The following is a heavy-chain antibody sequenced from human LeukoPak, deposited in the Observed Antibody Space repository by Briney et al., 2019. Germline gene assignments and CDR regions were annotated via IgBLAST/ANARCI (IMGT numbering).Heavy chain of an antibody. CDR3: ARVGDSGYDVDYFDY. CDR1: GGTFSSYA. Sequence: SVKVSCKASGGTFSSYAISWVRQAPGQGLEWMGGIIPIFGTANYVQKFQGRVTITADESTSTAYMELSSLRSEDTAVYYCARVGDSGYDVDYFDYWGQGTLVTVSS. CDR2: IIPIFGTA. D-gene: IGHD5-12*01. J-gene: IGHJ4*02. V-gene: IGHV1-69*01.